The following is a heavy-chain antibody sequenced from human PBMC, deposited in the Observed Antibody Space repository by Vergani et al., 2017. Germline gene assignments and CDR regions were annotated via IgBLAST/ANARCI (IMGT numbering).Heavy chain of an antibody. V-gene: IGHV3-30*04. D-gene: IGHD3-10*01. CDR1: GFTFSSYA. J-gene: IGHJ4*02. CDR3: ARGTNVLRWFVGD. Sequence: QVQLVESGGGVVQPGRSLRLSCAASGFTFSSYAMHWVRQAPGKGLEWVAVISYDGSNKYYADSVKGRFTISRDNSKNTLYLQMNSLRAEDTAVYYCARGTNVLRWFVGDWGQGTLVTVSS. CDR2: ISYDGSNK.